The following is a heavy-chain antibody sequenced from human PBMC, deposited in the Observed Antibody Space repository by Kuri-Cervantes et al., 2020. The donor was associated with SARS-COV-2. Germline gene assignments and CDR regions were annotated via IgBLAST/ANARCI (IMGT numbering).Heavy chain of an antibody. D-gene: IGHD3-10*01. V-gene: IGHV3-30-3*01. CDR1: GFTFSSYA. CDR2: ISYDGSNK. J-gene: IGHJ3*02. CDR3: ARDLIFVAYNRGTGAIDI. Sequence: GESLKISCAASGFTFSSYAMHWVRQAPGKGLEWVAVISYDGSNKYYADSVKGRFTISRDNSKNTLYLQMNSLRAEDTALYYCARDLIFVAYNRGTGAIDIRGQGTMVTVSS.